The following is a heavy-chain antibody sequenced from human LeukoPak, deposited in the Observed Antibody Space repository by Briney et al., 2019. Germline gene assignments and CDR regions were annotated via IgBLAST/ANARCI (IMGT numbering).Heavy chain of an antibody. J-gene: IGHJ4*02. CDR1: GGSISTYY. D-gene: IGHD3-10*01. CDR3: ARSYGWGSYFDY. Sequence: AETLSLTCTVSGGSISTYYWSWIRQPPAKGLEWIGYVYFSGSAKYHPSLKSRATISVDTSESQFSLTLSSVTAADTAVYCWARSYGWGSYFDYWGQGSPVTVSS. V-gene: IGHV4-59*01. CDR2: VYFSGSA.